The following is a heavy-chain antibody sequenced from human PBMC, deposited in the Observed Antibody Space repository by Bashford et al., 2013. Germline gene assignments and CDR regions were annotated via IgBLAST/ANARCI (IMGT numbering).Heavy chain of an antibody. J-gene: IGHJ6*02. CDR1: GYNFNSFG. Sequence: ASVKVSCKASGYNFNSFGITWVRQAPGEGLEWVGWISAYEGNTNYAQKFQGRVTMTKDTSTSTAYMELSSLRSEDTAVYYCARGQYSSSSPQYYYYAMDVWGQGTTVTVSS. V-gene: IGHV1-18*01. D-gene: IGHD6-6*01. CDR3: ARGQYSSSSPQYYYYAMDV. CDR2: ISAYEGNT.